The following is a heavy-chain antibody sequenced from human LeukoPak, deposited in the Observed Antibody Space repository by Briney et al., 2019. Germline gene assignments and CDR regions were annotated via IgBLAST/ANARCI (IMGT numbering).Heavy chain of an antibody. D-gene: IGHD6-13*01. CDR3: ARDRGGSSWYNWFDP. CDR1: GGTFSGYA. J-gene: IGHJ5*02. CDR2: IIPIFGTA. V-gene: IGHV1-69*05. Sequence: SVKVSCKASGGTFSGYAISWVRQAPGQGLEWMGGIIPIFGTANYAQKFQGRVTITTDESTSTAYMELSSLRSEDTAVYYCARDRGGSSWYNWFDPWGQGTLVTVSS.